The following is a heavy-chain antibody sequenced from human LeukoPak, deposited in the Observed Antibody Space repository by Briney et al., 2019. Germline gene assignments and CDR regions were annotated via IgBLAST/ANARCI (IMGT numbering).Heavy chain of an antibody. CDR2: INSDGSST. Sequence: GGSLRLSCAASGFTFSTYWMHWVRQAPGKGLVWVSRINSDGSSTSHVDSVKGRFTISRDNAKNTLYLQMNSLRAEDTAVYYCVKSSGWDYFDYWGQGTLVTVSS. V-gene: IGHV3-74*01. CDR3: VKSSGWDYFDY. J-gene: IGHJ4*02. CDR1: GFTFSTYW. D-gene: IGHD6-19*01.